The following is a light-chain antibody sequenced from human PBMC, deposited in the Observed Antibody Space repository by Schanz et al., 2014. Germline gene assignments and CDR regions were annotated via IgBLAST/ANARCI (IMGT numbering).Light chain of an antibody. Sequence: QSALTQPASVSGSPGQSITISCTGTSSDVGSYNLVSWYQQHPGKAPKLMIYEGTKRPSGVSDRFSGSKSANTASLTISGLQAEDEADYYCASASSDPFYWVFGGGTKLTVL. V-gene: IGLV2-23*01. J-gene: IGLJ3*02. CDR1: SSDVGSYNL. CDR3: ASASSDPFYWV. CDR2: EGT.